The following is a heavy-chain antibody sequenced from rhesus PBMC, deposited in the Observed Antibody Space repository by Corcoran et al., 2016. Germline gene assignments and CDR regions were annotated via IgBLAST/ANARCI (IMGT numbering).Heavy chain of an antibody. J-gene: IGHJ4*01. CDR1: GGSVSSSNW. CDR3: AREGKAAAVTYYFDY. Sequence: QVQLQESGPGLVKPSETLSLTCAVSGGSVSSSNWWSWIRQPPGKGLEWIGYISGRSRMTYYNPTLNVRVTISTDTSKNQLSLKLSSVTAADTALYYCAREGKAAAVTYYFDYWGQGVLVTVSS. D-gene: IGHD6-25*01. CDR2: ISGRSRMT. V-gene: IGHV4-65*01.